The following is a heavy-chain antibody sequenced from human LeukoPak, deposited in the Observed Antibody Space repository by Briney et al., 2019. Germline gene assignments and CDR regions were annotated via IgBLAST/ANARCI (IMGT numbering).Heavy chain of an antibody. Sequence: GGSLRLSCAASGFTFSSYGMHWVRQAPGKGLEWVAFIRYDGSNKYYADSVKGRFTISRDNAKTSLYLQMNSLTADDTAVHYCVRAHHPGGWFDPWGQGTLVTVSS. V-gene: IGHV3-30*02. CDR1: GFTFSSYG. CDR2: IRYDGSNK. D-gene: IGHD3-10*01. CDR3: VRAHHPGGWFDP. J-gene: IGHJ5*02.